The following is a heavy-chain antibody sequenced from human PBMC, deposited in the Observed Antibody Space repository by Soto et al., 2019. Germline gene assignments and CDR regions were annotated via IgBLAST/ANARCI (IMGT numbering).Heavy chain of an antibody. D-gene: IGHD2-2*01. CDR2: IIPIFGTA. CDR3: AGDIVLVPAARLGY. J-gene: IGHJ4*02. V-gene: IGHV1-69*12. CDR1: GGTFSSYA. Sequence: QVQLVQSGAEVKKPGSSVKVSCKASGGTFSSYAIRWVRQAPGQGLEWMGGIIPIFGTANYAQKFQGRVTITADESTSTAYMELSTLRSEDTAVYYCAGDIVLVPAARLGYWGQGTLVTVSS.